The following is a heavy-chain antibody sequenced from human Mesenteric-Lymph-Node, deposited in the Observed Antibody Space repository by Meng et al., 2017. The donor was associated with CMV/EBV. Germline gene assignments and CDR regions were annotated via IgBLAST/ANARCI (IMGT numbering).Heavy chain of an antibody. V-gene: IGHV1-2*02. CDR3: ARDLNYNYYGMDV. CDR1: GYTFTTYR. J-gene: IGHJ6*02. Sequence: ASVKVSCKASGYTFTTYRITWVRQAPGQGLEWMGWINPNSGGTNYAQKFQGRVTMTRDTSISTAYMELSRLRSDDTAVYYCARDLNYNYYGMDVWGQGTTVTVSS. CDR2: INPNSGGT.